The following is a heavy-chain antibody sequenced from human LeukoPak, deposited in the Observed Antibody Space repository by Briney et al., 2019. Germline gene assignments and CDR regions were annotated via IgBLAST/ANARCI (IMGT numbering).Heavy chain of an antibody. CDR2: ISNFGDMI. V-gene: IGHV3-48*03. J-gene: IGHJ3*01. CDR1: GFTFSNYE. D-gene: IGHD2-15*01. Sequence: PGGSLRLSCAASGFTFSNYEMNWVRQAPGKGLEWISHISNFGDMIHYADSVEGRFTISRDNAKNTLYLQMNSLRAEDTAVYYCARGILKYCSDWGQGTMVTVSS. CDR3: ARGILKYCSD.